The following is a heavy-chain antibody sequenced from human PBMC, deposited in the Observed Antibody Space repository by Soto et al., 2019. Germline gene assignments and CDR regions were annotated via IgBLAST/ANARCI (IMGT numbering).Heavy chain of an antibody. CDR2: INHSGST. J-gene: IGHJ6*03. CDR3: ARDFGQQLGDYYYYYMDV. D-gene: IGHD6-13*01. Sequence: SETLSLTCAVYGGSFSGYYWSWIRQPPGKGLEWIGEINHSGSTNYNPSLKSRVTISVDKSKNQFSLKLSSVTAADTAVYYCARDFGQQLGDYYYYYMDVWGKGTTVTVSS. V-gene: IGHV4-34*01. CDR1: GGSFSGYY.